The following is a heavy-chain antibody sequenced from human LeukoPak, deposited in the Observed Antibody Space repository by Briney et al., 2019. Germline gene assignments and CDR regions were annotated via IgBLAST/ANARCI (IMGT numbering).Heavy chain of an antibody. V-gene: IGHV4-59*01. CDR1: GGSISSYY. CDR3: ARTTEGGYTYNYFYYYYMDV. Sequence: SETLSLTCTVSGGSISSYYWSWIRQPPGKGLEWIGSIYYSGSTNYNPSLKSRISISVDTSKNQFSLKLSSVTAADTAAYYCARTTEGGYTYNYFYYYYMDVWGKGTTVTISS. D-gene: IGHD5-18*01. CDR2: IYYSGST. J-gene: IGHJ6*03.